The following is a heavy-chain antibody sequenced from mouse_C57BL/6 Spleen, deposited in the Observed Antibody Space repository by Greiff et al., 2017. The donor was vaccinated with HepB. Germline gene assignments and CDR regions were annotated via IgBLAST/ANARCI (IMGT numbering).Heavy chain of an antibody. J-gene: IGHJ2*01. Sequence: QVQLQQPGAELVKPGASVKMSCKASGYTFTSYWITWVKQRPGQGLEWIGDIYPGSGSTNYNEKFKSKATLTVDTSSSTAYMQLSSLTSEASAVYYCARDYYGSRPPFDYWGQGTTLTVSS. CDR1: GYTFTSYW. CDR3: ARDYYGSRPPFDY. CDR2: IYPGSGST. V-gene: IGHV1-55*01. D-gene: IGHD1-1*01.